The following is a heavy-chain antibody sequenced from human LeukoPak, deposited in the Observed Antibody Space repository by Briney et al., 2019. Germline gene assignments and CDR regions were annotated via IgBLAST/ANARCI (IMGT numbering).Heavy chain of an antibody. CDR2: ISGSGGST. V-gene: IGHV3-23*01. CDR1: GFTFSSYG. J-gene: IGHJ4*02. D-gene: IGHD3-22*01. Sequence: PGGSLRLSCAASGFTFSSYGMHWVRQAPGKGLEWVSAISGSGGSTYYADSVKGRFTISRDNSKNTLYLQMNSLRAEDTAVYYCAKGDYYDSSGSADYWGQGTLVTVSS. CDR3: AKGDYYDSSGSADY.